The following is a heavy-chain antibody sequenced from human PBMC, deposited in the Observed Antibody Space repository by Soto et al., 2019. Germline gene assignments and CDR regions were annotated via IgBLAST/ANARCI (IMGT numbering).Heavy chain of an antibody. CDR3: ARDFYYDSSGYYANWFDP. Sequence: SVKVSCKASGGTFSSYAISWVRQAPGQGLEWMGGIIPIFGTANYAQKFQGRVTITADESTSTAYMELSSLRSEVTAVYYCARDFYYDSSGYYANWFDPWGQGTLVTVSS. CDR1: GGTFSSYA. CDR2: IIPIFGTA. D-gene: IGHD3-22*01. V-gene: IGHV1-69*13. J-gene: IGHJ5*02.